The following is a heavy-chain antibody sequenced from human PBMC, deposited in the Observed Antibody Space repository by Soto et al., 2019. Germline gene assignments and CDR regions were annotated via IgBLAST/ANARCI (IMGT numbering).Heavy chain of an antibody. J-gene: IGHJ4*02. CDR3: AKGLSGSSYYFDY. D-gene: IGHD6-6*01. Sequence: EVQLLESGGGLVQPGGSLRLSCAASGFTFSSYAMSWVRQAPGKGLEWVSSISGSGGSTYYADSVKGRFTISRDNSKNTLYLQLNSLRAEDTAVYYCAKGLSGSSYYFDYWGQGTLVTVSS. CDR1: GFTFSSYA. CDR2: ISGSGGST. V-gene: IGHV3-23*01.